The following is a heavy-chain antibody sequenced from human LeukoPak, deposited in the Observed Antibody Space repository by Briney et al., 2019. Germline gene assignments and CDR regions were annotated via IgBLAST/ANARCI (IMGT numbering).Heavy chain of an antibody. D-gene: IGHD5-12*01. CDR3: AKDGGYSGYDLDYYFDY. Sequence: PGGSLRLSCAASGFTFSSYAMGWVRQAPGKGLEWVSAISGSGGSTYYADSVKGRFTISRDNSKNTLYLQMNSLRAEDTAVYYCAKDGGYSGYDLDYYFDYWGQGTLVTVSS. J-gene: IGHJ4*02. V-gene: IGHV3-23*01. CDR1: GFTFSSYA. CDR2: ISGSGGST.